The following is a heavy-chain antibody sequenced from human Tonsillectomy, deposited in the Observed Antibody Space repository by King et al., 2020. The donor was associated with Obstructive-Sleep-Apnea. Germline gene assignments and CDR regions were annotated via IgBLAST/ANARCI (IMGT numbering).Heavy chain of an antibody. CDR3: AKGVQVAARPRIDY. Sequence: VQLVESGGGVVQPGRSLRLSCPASGFTFSSYGMHWVRQAPGKGLEWVAVISYDGSNKYYADSVKGRFTISRDNSKNTLYLQMTSLRAEDTAVYYCAKGVQVAARPRIDYWGQGTLVTVSS. J-gene: IGHJ4*02. CDR2: ISYDGSNK. D-gene: IGHD6-6*01. CDR1: GFTFSSYG. V-gene: IGHV3-30*18.